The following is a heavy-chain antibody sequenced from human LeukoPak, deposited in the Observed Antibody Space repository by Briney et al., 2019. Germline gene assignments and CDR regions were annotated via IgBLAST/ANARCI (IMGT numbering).Heavy chain of an antibody. D-gene: IGHD1-26*01. CDR2: IYYSGST. V-gene: IGHV4-59*01. CDR1: GGSISSYY. CDR3: ASFPPPYSGSYYFAFDI. J-gene: IGHJ3*02. Sequence: SETLSLTCTVSGGSISSYYWSWIRQPPGKGLEWIGYIYYSGSTNYNPSLKSRVTISVDTSKNQFPLKLSSVTAADTAVYYCASFPPPYSGSYYFAFDIWGQGTMVTVSS.